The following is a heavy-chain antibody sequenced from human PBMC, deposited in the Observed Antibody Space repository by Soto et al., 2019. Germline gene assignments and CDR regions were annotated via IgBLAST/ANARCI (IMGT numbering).Heavy chain of an antibody. V-gene: IGHV3-23*01. CDR1: GFNFDNV. J-gene: IGHJ4*02. Sequence: SLRLSCAASGFNFDNVMTWVRQAPGKGLDWVSTISGSGSRRYYADSVKGRFTVSRDNSKNTLYLQMNSLRVDDTAVYYCARDDWSYGVPIDYWGQGTLVTVSS. CDR3: ARDDWSYGVPIDY. D-gene: IGHD5-18*01. CDR2: ISGSGSRR.